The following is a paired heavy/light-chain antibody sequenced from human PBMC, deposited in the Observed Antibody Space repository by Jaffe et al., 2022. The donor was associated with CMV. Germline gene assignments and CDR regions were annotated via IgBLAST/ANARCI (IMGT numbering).Light chain of an antibody. Sequence: DIQMTQSPSTLSASVGDRVTITCRASQSVSNWLAWYQQKPGKAPKVLIYKASTLESGVPSRFSGSGSGTEFTLTISSLQPDDFATYYCQQYNSYFSFGGGTTVEIK. CDR1: QSVSNW. V-gene: IGKV1-5*03. CDR2: KAS. J-gene: IGKJ4*01. CDR3: QQYNSYFS.
Heavy chain of an antibody. J-gene: IGHJ6*02. Sequence: QLQLQESGPGLVKPSETLSLTCTVSGGSISSSNYYWGWIRQPPGKGLEWIGSIYYGGSMYYNPSLKSRVTISADTSRNQFSLKLTSVTAADTSVYYCAKHNNWSAYYFYGMDVWGQGTTVTVSS. CDR3: AKHNNWSAYYFYGMDV. D-gene: IGHD1-1*01. CDR1: GGSISSSNYY. V-gene: IGHV4-39*01. CDR2: IYYGGSM.